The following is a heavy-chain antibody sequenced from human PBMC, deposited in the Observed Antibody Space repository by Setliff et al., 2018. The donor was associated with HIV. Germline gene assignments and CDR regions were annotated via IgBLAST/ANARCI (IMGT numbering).Heavy chain of an antibody. Sequence: SETLSLTCTISGDSMSSDNYFWVWVRQPPGKGLEWMGNIFHSGNTYYSPSLKSRVTMSLDTSMNQFSLKVTSVTAADTAVYYCARTVRREFRTNVGDHYYFYMDVWGKGTTVTVSS. V-gene: IGHV4-39*01. CDR1: GDSMSSDNYF. J-gene: IGHJ6*03. D-gene: IGHD3-3*01. CDR3: ARTVRREFRTNVGDHYYFYMDV. CDR2: IFHSGNT.